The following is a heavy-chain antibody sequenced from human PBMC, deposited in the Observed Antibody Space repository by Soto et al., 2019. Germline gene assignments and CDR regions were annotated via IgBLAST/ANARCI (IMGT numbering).Heavy chain of an antibody. Sequence: GESLKISCKGSGYRFSNYWIGWVRQMPGKGLEWLGIIYPGDSDTRCSPSFQGQVTISADKSIDTAYLQWSSLKASDTAMYYCARGGDSSGYYSPINIWGQGTMVTVSS. CDR2: IYPGDSDT. CDR3: ARGGDSSGYYSPINI. CDR1: GYRFSNYW. D-gene: IGHD3-22*01. V-gene: IGHV5-51*01. J-gene: IGHJ3*02.